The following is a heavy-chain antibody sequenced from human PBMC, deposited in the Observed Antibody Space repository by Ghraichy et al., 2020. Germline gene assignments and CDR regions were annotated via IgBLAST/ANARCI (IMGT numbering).Heavy chain of an antibody. Sequence: GGSLRLSCAASGFTFSDYYMSWIRQAPGKGLEWVSYISSSSSYTNYADSVKGRFTISRDNAKNSLYLQMNSLRAEDTAVYYCARDLAGSYYDSSGYYYYGMDVWGQGTTVTVSS. V-gene: IGHV3-11*06. CDR1: GFTFSDYY. J-gene: IGHJ6*02. D-gene: IGHD3-22*01. CDR2: ISSSSSYT. CDR3: ARDLAGSYYDSSGYYYYGMDV.